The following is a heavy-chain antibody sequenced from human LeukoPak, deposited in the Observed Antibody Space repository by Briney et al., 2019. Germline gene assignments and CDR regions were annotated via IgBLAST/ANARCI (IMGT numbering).Heavy chain of an antibody. J-gene: IGHJ4*02. CDR2: ISAYNGNT. D-gene: IGHD6-19*01. V-gene: IGHV1-18*01. Sequence: ASVKVSCKASGYTFTSYDINWVRQATGQGLEWMGWISAYNGNTNYAQKLQGRVTMTTDTSTSTAYMELRSLRSDDTAVYYCACSYSSGWYLGAFGYWGQGTLVTVSS. CDR1: GYTFTSYD. CDR3: ACSYSSGWYLGAFGY.